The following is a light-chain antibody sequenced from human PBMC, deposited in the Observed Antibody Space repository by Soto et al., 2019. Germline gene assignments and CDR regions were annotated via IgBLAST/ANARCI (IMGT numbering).Light chain of an antibody. Sequence: DIQMNNSPSSLYASVGDRVTITCQASQDISNYLNWYQQKPGKAPKLLIYDASNLETGVPSRVSGSGSGRDFTFLISSLQPEDNATYYCQQYDNLPFSFGPGNKVDI. V-gene: IGKV1-33*01. J-gene: IGKJ3*01. CDR1: QDISNY. CDR2: DAS. CDR3: QQYDNLPFS.